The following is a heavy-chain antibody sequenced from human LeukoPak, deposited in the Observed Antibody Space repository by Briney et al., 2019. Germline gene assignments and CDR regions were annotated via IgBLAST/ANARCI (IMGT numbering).Heavy chain of an antibody. CDR1: GYTFTSYD. J-gene: IGHJ4*02. CDR2: MRPNNGDA. CDR3: ARGIGRYYDFWSGYYQPHFDY. Sequence: ASVNVSCKTSGYTFTSYDINWVRQATGQGLEWLGWMRPNNGDAGYAQKFQGRVTMTRDTSTNTAYMELSALTSEDTAVYYCARGIGRYYDFWSGYYQPHFDYWGQGTLVTVSS. D-gene: IGHD3-3*01. V-gene: IGHV1-8*01.